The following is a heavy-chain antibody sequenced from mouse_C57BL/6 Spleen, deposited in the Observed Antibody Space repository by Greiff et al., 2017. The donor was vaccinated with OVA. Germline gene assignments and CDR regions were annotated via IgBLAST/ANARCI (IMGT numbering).Heavy chain of an antibody. D-gene: IGHD2-4*01. CDR1: GYTFTSYW. CDR3: ASFYYDYGSWFAY. J-gene: IGHJ3*01. V-gene: IGHV1-53*01. CDR2: INPSNGGT. Sequence: QVQLQQPGTELVKPGASVKLSCKASGYTFTSYWMHWVKQRPVQGLEWIGNINPSNGGTNYNEKFKSKATLTVNKSSITAYMQLSSLTSEDSAVYYCASFYYDYGSWFAYWGQGTLVTVSA.